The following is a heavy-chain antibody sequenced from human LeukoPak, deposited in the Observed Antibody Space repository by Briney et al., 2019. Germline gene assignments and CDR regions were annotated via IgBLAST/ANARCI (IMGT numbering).Heavy chain of an antibody. D-gene: IGHD5-18*01. J-gene: IGHJ3*02. CDR3: ARDRDTASGYAFDI. Sequence: GGSLRLSCAASGFTVSSNYMSWVRQAPGKGLEWVSVIYSGGSTYYADSVKGRFTISRHNSKNTLYLQMNSLRAEDTAVYYCARDRDTASGYAFDIWGQGTMVTVPS. CDR2: IYSGGST. CDR1: GFTVSSNY. V-gene: IGHV3-53*04.